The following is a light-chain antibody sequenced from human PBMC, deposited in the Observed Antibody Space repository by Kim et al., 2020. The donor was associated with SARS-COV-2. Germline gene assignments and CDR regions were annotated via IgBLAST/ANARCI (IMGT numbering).Light chain of an antibody. J-gene: IGLJ2*01. V-gene: IGLV2-23*02. Sequence: SITISCTGTSSDVGSYNLVSWYQQHPGKAPKLTIYEVSKRPSGVSNRFSGSKSGNTASLTISGLQAEDEADYYCCSYAGSSTFGVVFGGGTQLTVL. CDR1: SSDVGSYNL. CDR3: CSYAGSSTFGVV. CDR2: EVS.